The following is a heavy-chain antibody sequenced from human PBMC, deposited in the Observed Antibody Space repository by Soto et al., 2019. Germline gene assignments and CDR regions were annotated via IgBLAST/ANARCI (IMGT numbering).Heavy chain of an antibody. CDR1: GYTFTSYG. D-gene: IGHD6-13*01. J-gene: IGHJ4*02. V-gene: IGHV1-18*01. Sequence: QVQLVQSGAEVKKPGASVKVSCKASGYTFTSYGISWARQAPGQGLEWMGWISAYNGNTNYAQKLQGRVTMTTDTSTSTAYTELRSLRSDDTAVYYCASPAYSSSWYEFGYWGQGTLVTVSS. CDR3: ASPAYSSSWYEFGY. CDR2: ISAYNGNT.